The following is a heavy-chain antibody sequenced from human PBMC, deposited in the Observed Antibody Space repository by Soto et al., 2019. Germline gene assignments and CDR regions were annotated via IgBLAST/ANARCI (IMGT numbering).Heavy chain of an antibody. CDR3: AKGWTMSRTSRFDP. J-gene: IGHJ5*02. V-gene: IGHV3-23*01. CDR1: GFTFSTYA. CDR2: ISGNGGHT. D-gene: IGHD3-10*02. Sequence: GGSLRLSCAASGFTFSTYAMSWVRQAPGKGLEWVSGISGNGGHTYYADSVKGRFTISRDKSRSTLYLQMISLRPEDTATYYCAKGWTMSRTSRFDPWGQGTLVTVSS.